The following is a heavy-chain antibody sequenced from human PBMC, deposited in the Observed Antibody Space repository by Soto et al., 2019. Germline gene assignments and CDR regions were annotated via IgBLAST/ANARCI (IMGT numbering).Heavy chain of an antibody. D-gene: IGHD2-2*01. Sequence: GESLKISCNGSGYSFTSYWIGWVRQMPGKGLEWMGIIYPGDSDTRYSPSFQGQVTISADKSISTAYLQWSSLKASDTAMYYCARQDRYCSSTSCYLFGYWGQGTLVTV. J-gene: IGHJ4*02. V-gene: IGHV5-51*01. CDR2: IYPGDSDT. CDR3: ARQDRYCSSTSCYLFGY. CDR1: GYSFTSYW.